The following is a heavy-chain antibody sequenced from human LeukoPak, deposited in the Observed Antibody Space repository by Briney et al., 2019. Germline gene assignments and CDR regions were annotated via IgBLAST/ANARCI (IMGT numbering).Heavy chain of an antibody. CDR2: INHSGST. CDR3: ASPWGYGSGI. V-gene: IGHV4-34*01. J-gene: IGHJ4*02. Sequence: SETLSLTCAVYGGSFSGYYWSWIRQPPGKGLEWIGEINHSGSTNYNPSLKSRVTISVDTSRKQFSLKLSSVTAADTAMYYCASPWGYGSGIWGQGTLVTVSS. D-gene: IGHD3-10*01. CDR1: GGSFSGYY.